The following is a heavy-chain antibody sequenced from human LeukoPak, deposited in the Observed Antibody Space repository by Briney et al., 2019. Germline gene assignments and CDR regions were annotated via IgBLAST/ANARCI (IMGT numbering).Heavy chain of an antibody. CDR3: ARGALHVFDY. V-gene: IGHV3-48*03. J-gene: IGHJ4*02. CDR1: GFTFSDYE. CDR2: ISTSGSTT. Sequence: PGGSLRLSCAASGFTFSDYEINWVRQAPGKGLEWVLCISTSGSTTYYADSVRGRFTISRDNAKNSLFLQMNTLTVEDTAVYYCARGALHVFDYWGQGTPVTVSS. D-gene: IGHD3-10*02.